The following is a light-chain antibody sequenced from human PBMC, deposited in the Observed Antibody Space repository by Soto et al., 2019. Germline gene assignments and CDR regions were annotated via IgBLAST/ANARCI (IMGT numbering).Light chain of an antibody. Sequence: SPSTLSGSVGDRVTITCRASRSISTYLNWYQQKPGKAPKLLIYDASNLETGVPSRFSGSGSGTDFTFTISSLQPEDIATYYCQQYDNLSWTFGQGTKVDIK. CDR1: RSISTY. CDR2: DAS. V-gene: IGKV1-33*01. CDR3: QQYDNLSWT. J-gene: IGKJ1*01.